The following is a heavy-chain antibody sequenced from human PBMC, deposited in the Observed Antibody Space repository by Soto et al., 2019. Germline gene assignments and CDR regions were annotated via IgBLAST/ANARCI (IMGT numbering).Heavy chain of an antibody. V-gene: IGHV3-30*18. Sequence: PGGSLRLSCAASGFTFSSYGMHWVRQAPGKGLDWVAVISYDGSNKYYADSVKGRFTISRDNSKNTLYLQMNSLRAEDTAVYYCAKDRGYSNYNAPYYYGMDVWGQGTTVTVSS. D-gene: IGHD4-4*01. CDR2: ISYDGSNK. J-gene: IGHJ6*02. CDR1: GFTFSSYG. CDR3: AKDRGYSNYNAPYYYGMDV.